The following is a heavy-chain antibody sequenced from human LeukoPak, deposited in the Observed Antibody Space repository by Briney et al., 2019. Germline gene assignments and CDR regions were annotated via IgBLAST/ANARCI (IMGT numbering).Heavy chain of an antibody. CDR1: GYTFTGYY. Sequence: AASVKVSCKASGYTFTGYYMHWVRQAPGQGLEWMGWINPNSGGTNYAQKFQGRVTMTRDTSISTAYMELSRLKSDDTAVYYCARWENRIVNAFDIWGQGTMVTVSS. V-gene: IGHV1-2*02. D-gene: IGHD1-26*01. J-gene: IGHJ3*02. CDR2: INPNSGGT. CDR3: ARWENRIVNAFDI.